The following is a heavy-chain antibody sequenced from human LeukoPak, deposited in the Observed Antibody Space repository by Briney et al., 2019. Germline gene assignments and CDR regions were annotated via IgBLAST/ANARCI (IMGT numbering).Heavy chain of an antibody. V-gene: IGHV1-69*13. CDR1: GGTFSSYA. Sequence: ASVKVSCKASGGTFSSYAISWVRQAPGQRLEWMGGIIPIFGTANCAQKFQGRVTITADESTSTAYMELSSLRSEDTAVYYCARVDIGAAYYDGLYYFDYWGQGTLVTVSS. CDR3: ARVDIGAAYYDGLYYFDY. J-gene: IGHJ4*02. CDR2: IIPIFGTA. D-gene: IGHD3-22*01.